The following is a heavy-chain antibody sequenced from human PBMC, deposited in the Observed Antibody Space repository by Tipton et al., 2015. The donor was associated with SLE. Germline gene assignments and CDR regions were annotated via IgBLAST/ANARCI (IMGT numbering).Heavy chain of an antibody. D-gene: IGHD5-18*01. J-gene: IGHJ5*02. CDR1: GGSISSSSYY. CDR3: ARWLLHMGWFDP. Sequence: TLSLTCTVSGGSISSSSYYWGWIRQPPGKGLEWFGSIYYSGSTYYNPPLKSRVTISVDTSKNQFSLKLSSVTAADTAVYYCARWLLHMGWFDPWGQGTLVTVSS. CDR2: IYYSGST. V-gene: IGHV4-39*01.